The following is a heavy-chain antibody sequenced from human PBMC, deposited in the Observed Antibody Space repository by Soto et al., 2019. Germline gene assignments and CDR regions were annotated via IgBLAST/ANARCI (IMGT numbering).Heavy chain of an antibody. CDR2: IKQDGSEK. D-gene: IGHD6-13*01. CDR3: ARILKQQLVSRFDY. Sequence: GSLRLSCAASGFTFSSYWMSWVRQAPGKGLEWVANIKQDGSEKYYVDSVKGRFTISRDNAKNSLYLQMNSLRAEDTAVYYCARILKQQLVSRFDYWGQGTLVTVSS. CDR1: GFTFSSYW. V-gene: IGHV3-7*03. J-gene: IGHJ4*02.